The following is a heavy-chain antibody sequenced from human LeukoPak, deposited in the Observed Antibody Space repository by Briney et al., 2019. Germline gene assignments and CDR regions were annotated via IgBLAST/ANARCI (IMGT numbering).Heavy chain of an antibody. CDR3: ATYITIFGVVIGAFDI. CDR2: IYPGDSDT. V-gene: IGHV5-51*01. Sequence: GESLKISCKGSGYSFTSYWIGWVRQMPGKGLEWMGIIYPGDSDTRYSPSFQGQVTISADKSISTAYLQWSSLKASDTAMYYCATYITIFGVVIGAFDIWGQGTMVTVSS. J-gene: IGHJ3*02. D-gene: IGHD3-3*01. CDR1: GYSFTSYW.